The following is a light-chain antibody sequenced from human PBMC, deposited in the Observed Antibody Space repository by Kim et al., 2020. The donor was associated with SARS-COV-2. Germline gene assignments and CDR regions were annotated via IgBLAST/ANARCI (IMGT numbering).Light chain of an antibody. CDR1: SSDIGAYDY. Sequence: GQSITISCTGTSSDIGAYDYVSWYQQHPGTAPKLVIFDVTNRPSGISSRFSGSKSGTTASLTISGLQAEDEANYYCCSYTVSDTLVFGGGTMLTVL. CDR3: CSYTVSDTLV. J-gene: IGLJ3*02. CDR2: DVT. V-gene: IGLV2-14*03.